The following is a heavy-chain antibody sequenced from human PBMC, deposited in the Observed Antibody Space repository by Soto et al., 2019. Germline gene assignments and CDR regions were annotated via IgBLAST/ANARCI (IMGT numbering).Heavy chain of an antibody. D-gene: IGHD2-21*02. CDR1: GYTFTSYD. Sequence: QVQLVQSGAEVKKPGASVKVSCKASGYTFTSYDINWVRQATGQGLAWMVWMNPNSGNTGYAQKFQGRVTMTRNTSISTAYMELSSLRSEDTAVYYCARLLSTYCGGDCYSYYFDYWGQGTLVTVSS. J-gene: IGHJ4*02. CDR3: ARLLSTYCGGDCYSYYFDY. CDR2: MNPNSGNT. V-gene: IGHV1-8*01.